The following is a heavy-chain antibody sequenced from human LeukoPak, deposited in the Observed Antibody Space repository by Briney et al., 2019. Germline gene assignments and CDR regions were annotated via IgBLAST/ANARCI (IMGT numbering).Heavy chain of an antibody. J-gene: IGHJ6*02. D-gene: IGHD1-26*01. CDR2: ISYSGNT. V-gene: IGHV4-39*01. CDR1: GGSISSSSYY. Sequence: SETLSLTCTVSGGSISSSSYYWGWIRQSPGKGLEWVGSISYSGNTYYNPSLKSRVTISVDTSKNQFSLKLSSVTAADTAVYYCARGRVGAGYYGMDVWGQGTTVTVSS. CDR3: ARGRVGAGYYGMDV.